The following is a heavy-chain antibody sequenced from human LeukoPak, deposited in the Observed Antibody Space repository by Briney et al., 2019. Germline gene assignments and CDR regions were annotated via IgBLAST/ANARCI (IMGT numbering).Heavy chain of an antibody. V-gene: IGHV3-7*03. CDR2: IKQDGSEV. CDR1: GFTVSSNY. D-gene: IGHD2-2*02. J-gene: IGHJ6*02. CDR3: ARHTDMDV. Sequence: GGSLRLSCAASGFTVSSNYMSWVRQAPGKGLEWVANIKQDGSEVYYVESVKGRFTISRDNAKNSLYLQMNSLRAEDAAMYYCARHTDMDVWGQGTTVTVSS.